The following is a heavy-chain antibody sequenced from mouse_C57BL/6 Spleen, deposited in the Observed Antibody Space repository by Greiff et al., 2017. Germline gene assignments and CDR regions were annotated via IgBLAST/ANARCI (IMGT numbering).Heavy chain of an antibody. CDR2: IYPGDGDT. J-gene: IGHJ2*01. V-gene: IGHV1-82*01. D-gene: IGHD2-3*01. Sequence: VQLQQSGPELVKPGASVKISCKASGYAFSSSWMNWVKQRPGKGLEWIGRIYPGDGDTNYNGKFKGKATLTADKSSSTAYMQLSSLPSADSAVYFCARDGYYDCYFDYWGQGTTLTVSS. CDR1: GYAFSSSW. CDR3: ARDGYYDCYFDY.